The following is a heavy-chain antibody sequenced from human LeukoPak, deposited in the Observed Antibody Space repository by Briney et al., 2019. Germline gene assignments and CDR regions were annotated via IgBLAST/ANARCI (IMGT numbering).Heavy chain of an antibody. Sequence: ASVKVSCKVSGYTLTELSMHWVRQAPGKGLEWMGGFDPEDGETIYAQKFQGRVTMTEDTSTDTAYMELSSLRSEDTAVYYCATGGSHGGSGGPWGMDVWGQGTTVTVSS. V-gene: IGHV1-24*01. J-gene: IGHJ6*02. CDR3: ATGGSHGGSGGPWGMDV. CDR2: FDPEDGET. D-gene: IGHD1-26*01. CDR1: GYTLTELS.